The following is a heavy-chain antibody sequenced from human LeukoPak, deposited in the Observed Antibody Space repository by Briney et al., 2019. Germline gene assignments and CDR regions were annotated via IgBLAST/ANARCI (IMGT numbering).Heavy chain of an antibody. CDR2: INPNSGGT. CDR1: GYTFTGYY. Sequence: GASVKVSCKASGYTFTGYYMHWVRQAPGQGLEWMGWINPNSGGTNYAQQFQGRVTMTRDTSISTAYMELSRLRSDDTAVYYCARAGTTGTDYYYCYMDVWGKGTTVTVSS. J-gene: IGHJ6*03. CDR3: ARAGTTGTDYYYCYMDV. D-gene: IGHD1-1*01. V-gene: IGHV1-2*02.